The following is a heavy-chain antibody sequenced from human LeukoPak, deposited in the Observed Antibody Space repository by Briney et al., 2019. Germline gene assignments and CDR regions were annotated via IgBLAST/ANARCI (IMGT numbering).Heavy chain of an antibody. CDR2: ISGSGGST. J-gene: IGHJ4*02. CDR1: GFTFSSYA. Sequence: PGGSLRLSCAASGFTFSSYAMSWVRQAPGKGLEWVSAISGSGGSTYYADSVKGRFTISRDNSKNTLYLQMNSLRAEDTAVYYCAKDRGRWLVRQRFDYWGQGTLVTVSS. D-gene: IGHD6-19*01. CDR3: AKDRGRWLVRQRFDY. V-gene: IGHV3-23*01.